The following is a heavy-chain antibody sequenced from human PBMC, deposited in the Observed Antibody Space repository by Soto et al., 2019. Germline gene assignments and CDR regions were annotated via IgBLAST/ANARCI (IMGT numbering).Heavy chain of an antibody. Sequence: SETLSLTCTVSGGSISSGDYSWSWVRQSPGKGLEWNGHIYNSGITYYNPSLKCRVLISIDPSRIHFSLRLNFLTAADRAVFFCARGVTVFGLVSRFWFDPWGQGTVVTVSS. J-gene: IGHJ5*02. CDR3: ARGVTVFGLVSRFWFDP. CDR2: IYNSGIT. CDR1: GGSISSGDYS. D-gene: IGHD3-3*01. V-gene: IGHV4-30-4*01.